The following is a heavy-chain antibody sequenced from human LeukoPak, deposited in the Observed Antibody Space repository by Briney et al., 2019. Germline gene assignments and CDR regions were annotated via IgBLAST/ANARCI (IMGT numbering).Heavy chain of an antibody. CDR1: GYSISSGYY. CDR2: IYHSGST. V-gene: IGHV4-38-2*01. Sequence: PSETLSLTCAVSGYSISSGYYWGWIRQPPGKGLEWIGSIYHSGSTNYNPSLKSRVTISVDTSKNQFSLKLSSVTAADTAVYYCARTDYGDYDAFDIWGQGTMVTVSS. CDR3: ARTDYGDYDAFDI. J-gene: IGHJ3*02. D-gene: IGHD4-17*01.